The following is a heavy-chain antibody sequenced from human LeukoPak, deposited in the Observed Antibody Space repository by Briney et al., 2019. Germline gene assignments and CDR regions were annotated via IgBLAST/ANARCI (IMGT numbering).Heavy chain of an antibody. J-gene: IGHJ4*02. CDR1: GFXVTTNY. V-gene: IGHV3-66*01. D-gene: IGHD1-26*01. CDR2: IYSGGYT. CDR3: ARRLEYSGSKGVFDY. Sequence: PGGSLRLSCAASGFXVTTNYITWVRQAPGKGLEWASIIYSGGYTDYADSVKGRFTISRDNSKNTLDLQMNSLRAEDTAVYYCARRLEYSGSKGVFDYWGQGTLVTVSS.